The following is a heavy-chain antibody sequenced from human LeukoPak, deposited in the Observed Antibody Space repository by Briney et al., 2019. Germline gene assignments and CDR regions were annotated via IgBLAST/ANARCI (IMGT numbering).Heavy chain of an antibody. CDR3: ANFYCSSTRCPPLEY. J-gene: IGHJ4*02. V-gene: IGHV1-18*01. Sequence: ASVKVSCKASGYTFTSYGISWVRQAPGQGLEWMGWISAYNGNTNYAQKLQGRVTMTPDTSTSTAYMELRCLSSDETALYYSANFYCSSTRCPPLEYRGQRTLVTISS. CDR2: ISAYNGNT. D-gene: IGHD2-2*01. CDR1: GYTFTSYG.